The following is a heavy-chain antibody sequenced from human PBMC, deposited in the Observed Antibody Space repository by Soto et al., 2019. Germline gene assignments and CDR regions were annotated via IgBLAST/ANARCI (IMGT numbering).Heavy chain of an antibody. Sequence: GASVKVSCKASGHSFTGYYIHWVRQAPGQGLEWMGWINPNSGGANYAQKFQGRVTMTRDTSTTTAYMELSRLRSNDTAVFYCARSSALTISGVGGMDVWGQGATVTVSS. CDR1: GHSFTGYY. D-gene: IGHD3-3*01. CDR2: INPNSGGA. V-gene: IGHV1-2*02. J-gene: IGHJ6*02. CDR3: ARSSALTISGVGGMDV.